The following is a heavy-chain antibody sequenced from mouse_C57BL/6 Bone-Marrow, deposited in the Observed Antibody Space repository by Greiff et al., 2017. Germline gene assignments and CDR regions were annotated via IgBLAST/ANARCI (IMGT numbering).Heavy chain of an antibody. CDR3: TTGRAFDGYFLFDY. D-gene: IGHD2-3*01. CDR1: GFNIKDYY. Sequence: EVQLQQSGAELVRPGASVKLSCTASGFNIKDYYMHWVKQRPEQGLEWIGRIDPEDGDTEYDPKFQGKATMTADTSSNTAYLQLSSLTSEDTALYYCTTGRAFDGYFLFDYWGQGTTLTVSS. V-gene: IGHV14-1*01. J-gene: IGHJ2*01. CDR2: IDPEDGDT.